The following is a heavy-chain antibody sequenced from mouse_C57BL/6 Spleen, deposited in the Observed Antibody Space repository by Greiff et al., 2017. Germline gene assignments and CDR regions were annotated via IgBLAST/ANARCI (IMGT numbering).Heavy chain of an antibody. J-gene: IGHJ2*01. CDR3: ARKGGNYLYYFDY. D-gene: IGHD2-1*01. CDR2: IYPRDGST. CDR1: GYTFTDHT. V-gene: IGHV1-78*01. Sequence: VQLQESDAELVKPGASVKISCKVSGYTFTDHTIHWMKQRPEQGLEWIGYIYPRDGSTKYNEKFKGKATLTADKSSSTAYMQLNSLTSEDSAVYFCARKGGNYLYYFDYWGQGTTLTVSS.